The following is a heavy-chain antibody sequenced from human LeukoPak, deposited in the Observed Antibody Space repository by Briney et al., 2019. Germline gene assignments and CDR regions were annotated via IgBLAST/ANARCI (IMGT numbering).Heavy chain of an antibody. CDR1: GYGITSYW. Sequence: PGTSLNISTIASGYGITSYWSCIVPQTPGKSLEWMWIIYPGDSDTKYTPSFQAKVTISADKSISTAYLQWSSLKASDTAMYYCASRIDTMVRGVIITSDAFDIWGQGTMVTVSS. J-gene: IGHJ3*02. CDR3: ASRIDTMVRGVIITSDAFDI. CDR2: IYPGDSDT. V-gene: IGHV5-51*01. D-gene: IGHD3-10*01.